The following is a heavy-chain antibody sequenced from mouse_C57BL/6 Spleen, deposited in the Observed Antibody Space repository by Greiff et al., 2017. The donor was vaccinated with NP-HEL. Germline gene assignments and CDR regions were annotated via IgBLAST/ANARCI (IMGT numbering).Heavy chain of an antibody. CDR2: IWSDGST. V-gene: IGHV2-6-1*01. CDR1: GFSLTSYG. CDR3: ARQYDYDGYAMDY. J-gene: IGHJ4*01. D-gene: IGHD2-4*01. Sequence: VKLKESGPGLVAPSQSLSITCTVSGFSLTSYGVHWVRQPPGKGLEWLVVIWSDGSTTYNSALKSRLSISKDNSKSQVFLKMNSLQTDDTAMYYCARQYDYDGYAMDYWGQGTSVTVSS.